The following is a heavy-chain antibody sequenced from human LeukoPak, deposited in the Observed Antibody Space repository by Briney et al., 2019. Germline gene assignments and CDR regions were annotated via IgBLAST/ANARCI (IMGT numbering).Heavy chain of an antibody. V-gene: IGHV1-2*02. CDR2: INPNSGGT. CDR1: GYTFTGYY. Sequence: GESLKISCKASGYTFTGYYMHWVRQAPGQGLEWMGWINPNSGGTNYAQKFQGRVTMTRDTSISTAYMELSRLRSDDTAVYYCARDLPTYYGMDVWGQGTTVTVSS. CDR3: ARDLPTYYGMDV. J-gene: IGHJ6*02.